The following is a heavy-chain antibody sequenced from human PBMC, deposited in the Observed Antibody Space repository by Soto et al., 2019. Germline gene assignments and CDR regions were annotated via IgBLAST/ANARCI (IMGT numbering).Heavy chain of an antibody. Sequence: QVQLVESGGGVVQPGRSLRLSCVASGFTFSSYGMHWVRQAPGKGLEWVAIISYDGSNTYYADSVKGRFTISRDNSKITLYLQMTSLRADDTSVYYCAKEGGLSGSYYNNSSYDFDYWGQGTLVTVSS. D-gene: IGHD1-26*01. V-gene: IGHV3-30*18. CDR1: GFTFSSYG. CDR2: ISYDGSNT. J-gene: IGHJ4*02. CDR3: AKEGGLSGSYYNNSSYDFDY.